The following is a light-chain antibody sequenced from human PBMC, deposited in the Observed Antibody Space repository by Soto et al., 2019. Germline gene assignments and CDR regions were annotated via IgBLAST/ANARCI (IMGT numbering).Light chain of an antibody. J-gene: IGKJ3*01. Sequence: DIQMTQSPSTLSPSAGDRVTITCRASQSISSWLDWYRQKPGKAPKLLIYKASSLESGVPSRFSGSGSGTEFNLTISSLHPDDCATYYCQQYKSYPFTFGPGTKVHIK. V-gene: IGKV1-5*03. CDR3: QQYKSYPFT. CDR1: QSISSW. CDR2: KAS.